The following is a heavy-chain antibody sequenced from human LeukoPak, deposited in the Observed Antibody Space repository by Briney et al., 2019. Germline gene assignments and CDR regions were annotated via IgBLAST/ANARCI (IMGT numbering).Heavy chain of an antibody. CDR3: ARHHVALWVGEFQYNWFDP. J-gene: IGHJ5*02. Sequence: SETLSLTCAVSGYSISRGYYWGWIRQPPGKGLEWIGSIYHSGSTYYNPSLKSRVTISVDTSKNQFSLKLSSVTAADTAVYYCARHHVALWVGEFQYNWFDPWGQGTLVTVSS. CDR2: IYHSGST. D-gene: IGHD3-10*01. CDR1: GYSISRGYY. V-gene: IGHV4-38-2*01.